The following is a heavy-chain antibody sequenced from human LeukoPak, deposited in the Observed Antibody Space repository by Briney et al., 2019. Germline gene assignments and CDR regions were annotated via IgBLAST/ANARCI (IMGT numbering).Heavy chain of an antibody. Sequence: NAGGSLRLSCAASGFTSSDYYMTWVRRAPGKGLEWISHISGRSTDTNYADSVKGRFTISRDNAKNSLYLQMNSLRVEDAAVYYCARDSAGTCSGAGCDPDDFDYWGQGTLVTVSS. CDR1: GFTSSDYY. J-gene: IGHJ4*02. CDR2: ISGRSTDT. CDR3: ARDSAGTCSGAGCDPDDFDY. D-gene: IGHD2-15*01. V-gene: IGHV3-11*05.